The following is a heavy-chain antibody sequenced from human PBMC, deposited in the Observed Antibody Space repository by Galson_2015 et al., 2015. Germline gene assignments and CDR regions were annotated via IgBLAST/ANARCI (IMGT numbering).Heavy chain of an antibody. CDR1: GFIFRNYA. CDR3: TKSKAIQDDKGCFYFNH. CDR2: ISGSGGWT. Sequence: SLRLSCAASGFIFRNYAMTWVRQGPGKGLDWVSVISGSGGWTYYADSVKGRFNISRDNSKNTLYLQMSSLRAEDTAIYYCTKSKAIQDDKGCFYFNHWGQGTLVTVSS. J-gene: IGHJ4*02. V-gene: IGHV3-23*01. D-gene: IGHD5-18*01.